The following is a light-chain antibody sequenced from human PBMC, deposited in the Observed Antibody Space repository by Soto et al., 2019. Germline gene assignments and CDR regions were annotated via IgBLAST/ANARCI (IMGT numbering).Light chain of an antibody. V-gene: IGKV3-11*01. Sequence: EIVLTQSPVTLSLSPGERATLSCRASQSVNSYLAWYQHKPGQAPRLLIYDASNRATGIPPRFSGSGSGTDFTLTISSLEPEDFAVYSCQQHDNWPLAFGPGTKVDIK. CDR3: QQHDNWPLA. J-gene: IGKJ3*01. CDR2: DAS. CDR1: QSVNSY.